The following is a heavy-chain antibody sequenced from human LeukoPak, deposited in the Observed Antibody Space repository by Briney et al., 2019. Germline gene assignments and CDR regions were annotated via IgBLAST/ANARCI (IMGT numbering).Heavy chain of an antibody. D-gene: IGHD3-10*01. Sequence: PGGSLRLSCAASGFTFSSYGTHWVRQAPGKGLEWVANIKQDGSEKYYVDSVKGRFTISRDNAKNSLYLQMNSLRAEDTAVYYCARVHGSGSYLAFDIWGQGTMVTVSS. CDR2: IKQDGSEK. CDR1: GFTFSSYG. J-gene: IGHJ3*02. CDR3: ARVHGSGSYLAFDI. V-gene: IGHV3-7*01.